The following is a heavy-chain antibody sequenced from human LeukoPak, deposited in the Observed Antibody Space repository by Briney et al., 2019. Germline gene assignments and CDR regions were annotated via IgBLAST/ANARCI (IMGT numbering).Heavy chain of an antibody. J-gene: IGHJ4*02. CDR2: IYYSGST. Sequence: SETLSLTCTVSGGSISSNNYYWGWIRQPPGKGLEWIGSIYYSGSTYYNPSLKSRVTISVDTSKNQLSLKLNSVTAADTAVYYCARLWSGYRPPDYWGQGTLVTVYS. CDR1: GGSISSNNYY. V-gene: IGHV4-39*01. D-gene: IGHD3-3*01. CDR3: ARLWSGYRPPDY.